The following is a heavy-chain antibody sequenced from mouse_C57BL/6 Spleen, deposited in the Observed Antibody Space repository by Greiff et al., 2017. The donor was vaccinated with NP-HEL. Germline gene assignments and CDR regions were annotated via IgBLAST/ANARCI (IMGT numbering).Heavy chain of an antibody. Sequence: VKLVESGPGLVQPSQSLSITCTVSGFSLTSYGVHWVRQPPGKGLEWLGVIWSGGSTDYNAAFISRLSISKDNSKSQVFFKMNSLQADDTAIYYCAKDSLYDGYPAWFAYWGQGTLVTVSA. CDR2: IWSGGST. CDR3: AKDSLYDGYPAWFAY. J-gene: IGHJ3*01. V-gene: IGHV2-4*01. D-gene: IGHD2-3*01. CDR1: GFSLTSYG.